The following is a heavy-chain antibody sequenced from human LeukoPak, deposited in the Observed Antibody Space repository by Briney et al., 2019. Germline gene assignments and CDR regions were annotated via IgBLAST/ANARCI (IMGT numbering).Heavy chain of an antibody. CDR3: ARGIDEWLYLNY. CDR1: GFIFSTYS. D-gene: IGHD3-3*01. Sequence: GGSLRLSCATSGFIFSTYSMNWVRQAPGKGLEWVSTISSSSNYIYYEDSVKGRFTISRDNAKNSLYLQMYSLRAEDTAVYYCARGIDEWLYLNYWGQGALVTVSS. J-gene: IGHJ4*02. CDR2: ISSSSNYI. V-gene: IGHV3-21*04.